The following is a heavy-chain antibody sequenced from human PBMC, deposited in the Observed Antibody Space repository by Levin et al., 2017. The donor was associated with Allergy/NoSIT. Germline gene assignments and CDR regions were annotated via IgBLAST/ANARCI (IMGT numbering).Heavy chain of an antibody. CDR1: GFTFSSYG. J-gene: IGHJ4*02. CDR2: IWYDGSNK. V-gene: IGHV3-33*01. CDR3: ARDLGFGELDYYFDY. D-gene: IGHD3-10*01. Sequence: GGSLRLSCAASGFTFSSYGMHWVRQAPGKGLEWVAVIWYDGSNKYYADSVKGRFTISRDNSKNTLYLQMNSLRAEDTAVYYCARDLGFGELDYYFDYWGQGTLVTVSS.